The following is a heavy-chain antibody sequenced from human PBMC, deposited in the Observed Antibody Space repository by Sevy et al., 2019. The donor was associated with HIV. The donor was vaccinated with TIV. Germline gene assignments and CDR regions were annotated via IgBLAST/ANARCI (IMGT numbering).Heavy chain of an antibody. CDR3: ASPKRVDTAMVTDYYYGMDV. CDR1: GFTVSSNY. D-gene: IGHD5-18*01. CDR2: IYSGGST. J-gene: IGHJ6*02. V-gene: IGHV3-66*01. Sequence: GGSLRLSCAASGFTVSSNYMSWVRQAPGKGLEWVSVIYSGGSTYYADSVKGRFTISRDNSKNTLYLQMNSLRAEDTAVYYCASPKRVDTAMVTDYYYGMDVWGQGTTVTVSS.